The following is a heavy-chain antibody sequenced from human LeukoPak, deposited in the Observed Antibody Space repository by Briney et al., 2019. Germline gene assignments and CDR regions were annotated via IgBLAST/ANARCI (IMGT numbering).Heavy chain of an antibody. Sequence: GGSLRLSCAASGFTFSSYAMHWVRQAPGKGLEWVAVISYDGSNKYYADSVKGRFTISRDNSKNTLYLQMNSPRAEDTAVYYCARDDITMVRGVILYGMDVWGKGTTVTVSS. J-gene: IGHJ6*04. CDR1: GFTFSSYA. CDR3: ARDDITMVRGVILYGMDV. CDR2: ISYDGSNK. V-gene: IGHV3-30*04. D-gene: IGHD3-10*01.